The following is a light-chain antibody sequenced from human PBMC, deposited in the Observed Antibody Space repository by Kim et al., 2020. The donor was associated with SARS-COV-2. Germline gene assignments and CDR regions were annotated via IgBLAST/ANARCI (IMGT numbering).Light chain of an antibody. J-gene: IGLJ2*01. CDR3: QAWDSSNVV. CDR2: QDS. Sequence: SVSPGQTASITCAGDKLGDEYACWYQQKPGRSPVLVIYQDSKRPSGIPERFSGSNSGNTATLTISETQAMDEADYYCQAWDSSNVVFGGGTQLTVL. V-gene: IGLV3-1*01. CDR1: KLGDEY.